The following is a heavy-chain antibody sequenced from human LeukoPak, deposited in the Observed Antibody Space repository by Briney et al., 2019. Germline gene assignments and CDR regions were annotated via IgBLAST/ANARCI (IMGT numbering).Heavy chain of an antibody. V-gene: IGHV4-4*09. CDR2: IYTSGST. Sequence: SETLSLTCTVSGSISCYYWSWIRQPPGKGLEWIGYIYTSGSTNYNPSLESRVTISVDTSKNQFSLDLSSVTAADTAVYYCARQKCTSTSCLTKNAFDIWGQGTMVTVSS. D-gene: IGHD2-2*01. CDR1: GSISCYY. J-gene: IGHJ3*02. CDR3: ARQKCTSTSCLTKNAFDI.